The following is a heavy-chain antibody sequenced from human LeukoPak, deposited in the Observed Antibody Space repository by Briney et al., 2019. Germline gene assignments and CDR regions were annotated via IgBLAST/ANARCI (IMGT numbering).Heavy chain of an antibody. D-gene: IGHD5-24*01. CDR1: GFTFSSYA. J-gene: IGHJ4*02. CDR3: ARARFGYNRGPFDY. Sequence: GGSLRLSCAASGFTFSSYAMSRVRQAPGKGLEWVSAISGSGGSTYYADSVKGRFTISRDNSKNTLYLQMNSLRPEDTAVYYCARARFGYNRGPFDYWGQGILVTVSS. CDR2: ISGSGGST. V-gene: IGHV3-23*01.